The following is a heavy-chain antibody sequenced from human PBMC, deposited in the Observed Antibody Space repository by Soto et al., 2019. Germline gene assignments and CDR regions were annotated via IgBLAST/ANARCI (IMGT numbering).Heavy chain of an antibody. CDR1: VGTFSSHA. J-gene: IGHJ6*02. CDR2: IIPFFKAT. CDR3: ARDVPLNYYDGTFSYYAMDV. Sequence: GASVKVSCKASVGTFSSHAISWVRQAPGQGLEWMGGIIPFFKATNYAQKFQGRVTITADDSTSTAYMDLYSLRSEDTAVYYCARDVPLNYYDGTFSYYAMDVWGQGTTVTVSS. V-gene: IGHV1-69*13. D-gene: IGHD3-16*01.